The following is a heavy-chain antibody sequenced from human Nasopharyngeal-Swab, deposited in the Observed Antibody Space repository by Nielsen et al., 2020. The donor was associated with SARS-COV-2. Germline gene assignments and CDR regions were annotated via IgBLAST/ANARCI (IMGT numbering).Heavy chain of an antibody. V-gene: IGHV4-4*02. CDR2: VSHSGSI. D-gene: IGHD2-2*01. CDR3: ARGDLVVVPSPILGLGPFFYYFYLDV. Sequence: SEPLSLTCAVSGGSASSNDWWTSVRQSPGKGLEWIGEVSHSGSINYNPSLKSRVTLSMDKSKRQFSLRLTSVSAADTVVYFCARGDLVVVPSPILGLGPFFYYFYLDVWGKGTTVTVSS. J-gene: IGHJ6*03. CDR1: GGSASSNDW.